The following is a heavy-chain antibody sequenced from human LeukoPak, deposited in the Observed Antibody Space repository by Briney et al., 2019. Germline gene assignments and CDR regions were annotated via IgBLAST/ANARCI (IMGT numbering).Heavy chain of an antibody. V-gene: IGHV1-8*01. D-gene: IGHD2/OR15-2a*01. CDR1: GYTFTSYD. CDR2: MNPNNGNT. Sequence: GASVKVSCKASGYTFTSYDINWVRRATGQGLDWMGWMNPNNGNTGYAQKFRGRVTMTRNTSISTVYMELSSLRYEDTAVYYCARGEYMYGHDIDYWGQGTLVTVSS. CDR3: ARGEYMYGHDIDY. J-gene: IGHJ4*02.